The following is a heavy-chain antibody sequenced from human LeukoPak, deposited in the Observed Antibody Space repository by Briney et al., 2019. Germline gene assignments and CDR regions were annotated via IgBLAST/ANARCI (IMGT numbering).Heavy chain of an antibody. CDR3: AKSMTTVTTIDH. V-gene: IGHV3-9*01. J-gene: IGHJ4*02. CDR1: GFTFDDYA. Sequence: GRSLRLSCAASGFTFDDYAMHWVRQAPGKGLEWVSGISWNSGSIGYADSVKGRFTISRDNAKNSLYLQMNSLRAEDTALYYCAKSMTTVTTIDHWGQETLVTVSS. D-gene: IGHD4-17*01. CDR2: ISWNSGSI.